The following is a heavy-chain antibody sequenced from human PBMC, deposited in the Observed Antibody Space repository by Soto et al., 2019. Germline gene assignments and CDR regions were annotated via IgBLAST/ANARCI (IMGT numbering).Heavy chain of an antibody. J-gene: IGHJ4*02. CDR1: GFTFSDYP. V-gene: IGHV3-30*04. CDR2: ISYDGRVK. CDR3: ARDFIVGAPDYFDY. D-gene: IGHD1-26*01. Sequence: RGSLRHSCAGSGFTFSDYPMHWVRQAPGKGLEWVAVISYDGRVKYYVDSVKGRFTISRDDSKNTLYLQMNSLRVDDTAVYYCARDFIVGAPDYFDYWGQGTLVTVSS.